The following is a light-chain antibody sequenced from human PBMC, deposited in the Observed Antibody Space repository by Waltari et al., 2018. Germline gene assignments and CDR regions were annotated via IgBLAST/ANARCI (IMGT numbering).Light chain of an antibody. Sequence: QSALTQPASVSGSPGQSITISCTGPSSDVGNYNLVSWYQQHPGKAPKLMIYEGSKRPSGVSNRFSGSKSGNTASLTISGLQAEDEADYYCCSYAGSSTFVVFGGGTKLTVL. CDR1: SSDVGNYNL. J-gene: IGLJ2*01. V-gene: IGLV2-23*03. CDR2: EGS. CDR3: CSYAGSSTFVV.